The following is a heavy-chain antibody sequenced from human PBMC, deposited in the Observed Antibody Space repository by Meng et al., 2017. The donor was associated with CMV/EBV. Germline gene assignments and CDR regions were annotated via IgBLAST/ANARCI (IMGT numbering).Heavy chain of an antibody. Sequence: VKVSCKASGYTFTSYGISWVRQAPGQGLEWMGWISAYNGNTNYAQKLQGRVTMTTDTSTSTAYMELRSLRSDDTAVYYCARLVVPAAISYYYYYGMDVWGQGTTVTVSS. J-gene: IGHJ6*02. V-gene: IGHV1-18*01. CDR1: GYTFTSYG. CDR3: ARLVVPAAISYYYYYGMDV. CDR2: ISAYNGNT. D-gene: IGHD2-2*01.